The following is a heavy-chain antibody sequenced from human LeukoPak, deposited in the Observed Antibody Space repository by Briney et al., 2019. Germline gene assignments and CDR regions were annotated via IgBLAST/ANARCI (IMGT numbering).Heavy chain of an antibody. D-gene: IGHD5-12*01. J-gene: IGHJ4*02. CDR1: GFPFSSHG. CDR3: AKDGAWLRFDD. CDR2: ISPGGGPT. V-gene: IGHV3-23*01. Sequence: GGSLRLSCAGSGFPFSSHGMNWARQAPGKGLEWVSGISPGGGPTYYADSVKGRFTISRDDSKNTLYLQMKNLRAEDTAVYYCAKDGAWLRFDDWGQGILVTVSS.